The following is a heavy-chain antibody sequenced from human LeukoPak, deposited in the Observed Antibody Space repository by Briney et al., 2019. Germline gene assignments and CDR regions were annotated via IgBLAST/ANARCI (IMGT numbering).Heavy chain of an antibody. CDR1: GFSFSDYS. J-gene: IGHJ4*02. CDR2: ISSSSGYI. Sequence: GGSLRLSCAGSGFSFSDYSMNWVRQAPGKGLEWVSSISSSSGYIYYADSVKGRFTISRDNANNSLSLHMNGLRAEDTAVYYCARGHSYVQYWGQGTLVTVSS. V-gene: IGHV3-21*01. D-gene: IGHD5-18*01. CDR3: ARGHSYVQY.